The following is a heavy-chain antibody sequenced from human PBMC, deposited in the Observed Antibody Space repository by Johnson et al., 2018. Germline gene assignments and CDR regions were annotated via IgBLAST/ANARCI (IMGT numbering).Heavy chain of an antibody. CDR1: GFTFSSYG. Sequence: QVQLVQSGGGVVQPGRSXRLSCAASGFTFSSYGMHWVRQAPGKGLEWVAVISYDGSNKYYTDSVKGRFTISRENSKNTLYLQMNSLRAEDTAVYYCARDWVAAAGHEYFQHWGQGTLVTVSS. V-gene: IGHV3-30*03. D-gene: IGHD6-13*01. CDR3: ARDWVAAAGHEYFQH. CDR2: ISYDGSNK. J-gene: IGHJ1*01.